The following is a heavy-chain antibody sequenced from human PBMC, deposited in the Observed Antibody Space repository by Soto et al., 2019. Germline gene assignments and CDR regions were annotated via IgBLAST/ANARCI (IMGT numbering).Heavy chain of an antibody. Sequence: QVQLQESGPGLVKPSGTLSLTCAVSGGSISSSNWWSWVRQPPGKGLEWIGEIYHSGSTNYNPYLKSRVNISVDKSKNQCSRKLSSVTAADTAVYYCGRGLWTPEDYWGQGTLVTVSS. CDR1: GGSISSSNW. CDR2: IYHSGST. CDR3: GRGLWTPEDY. V-gene: IGHV4-4*02. D-gene: IGHD1-1*01. J-gene: IGHJ4*02.